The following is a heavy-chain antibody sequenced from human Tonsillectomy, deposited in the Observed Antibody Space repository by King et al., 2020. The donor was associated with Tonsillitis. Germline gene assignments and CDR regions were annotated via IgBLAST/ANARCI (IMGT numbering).Heavy chain of an antibody. CDR1: GDSVNSGGYY. CDR3: ARVVVSTAPYIDY. J-gene: IGHJ4*02. Sequence: QLQESGPGLVKPSETLSLTCTVSGDSVNSGGYYWSWIRQPPGKGLEWIGYVYYSGRTKYSPSLKSQVTMSVDLSKNQFSLKLSSVTAADTAVYYCARVVVSTAPYIDYWGQGPLVTVSS. D-gene: IGHD5/OR15-5a*01. CDR2: VYYSGRT. V-gene: IGHV4-61*08.